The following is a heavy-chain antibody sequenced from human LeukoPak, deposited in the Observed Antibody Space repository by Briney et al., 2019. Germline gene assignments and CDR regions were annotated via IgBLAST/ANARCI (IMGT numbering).Heavy chain of an antibody. CDR3: AKEMAGRGTFVY. CDR1: GFTFSSYA. V-gene: IGHV3-23*01. Sequence: PGGSLRLSCVASGFTFSSYAMNWVRQAPGKGLEWVSVISGSGGSTYYADSVKGRFTISRDNSRDTLYLQMNSLRAEDTAVYYCAKEMAGRGTFVYWGQGTLVTVSS. D-gene: IGHD6-19*01. CDR2: ISGSGGST. J-gene: IGHJ4*02.